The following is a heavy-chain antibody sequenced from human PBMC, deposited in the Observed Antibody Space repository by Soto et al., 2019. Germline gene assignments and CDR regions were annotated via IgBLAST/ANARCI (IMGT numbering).Heavy chain of an antibody. CDR2: ISAYNGNT. J-gene: IGHJ3*02. CDR1: GYTFTSYG. D-gene: IGHD3-3*01. Sequence: ASVKVSCKASGYTFTSYGISWVRQAPGQGLEWMGWISAYNGNTNYAQKLQGRVTMTTDTSTSTAYMELRSLRSDDTAVYYCARDRGYDFWGGYYSLDAFDIWGQGTMVTVS. V-gene: IGHV1-18*01. CDR3: ARDRGYDFWGGYYSLDAFDI.